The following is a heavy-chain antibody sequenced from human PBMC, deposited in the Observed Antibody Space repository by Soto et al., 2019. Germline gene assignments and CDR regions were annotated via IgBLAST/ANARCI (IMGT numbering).Heavy chain of an antibody. V-gene: IGHV1-18*04. CDR3: ARDRVAGIWGDAFDI. Sequence: QVQLVQSGAEVKKPGASVKVSCKTSGYTFTNHGINWVRQAPGQGLEWMGWINPYNANVNYAQKLQGRVTVTTDTSTSTAYMHLRSLTSDDTAVYYCARDRVAGIWGDAFDIWGQGTMVTVSS. D-gene: IGHD3-16*01. J-gene: IGHJ3*02. CDR1: GYTFTNHG. CDR2: INPYNANV.